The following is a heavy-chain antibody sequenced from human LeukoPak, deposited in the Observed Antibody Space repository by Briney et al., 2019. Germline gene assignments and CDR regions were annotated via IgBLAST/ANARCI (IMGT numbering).Heavy chain of an antibody. CDR3: ATGGRFYYDL. CDR1: GFTFNRYG. D-gene: IGHD2-15*01. Sequence: GGSLRLSCAASGFTFNRYGMHWVRQAPGKGLEWVAVAYGEGTDKYYADSVKGRFTISKDLSQNRLYMQMNSLRAEDAAMYYCATGGRFYYDLWGQGTLVTVSS. CDR2: AYGEGTDK. V-gene: IGHV3-33*01. J-gene: IGHJ4*02.